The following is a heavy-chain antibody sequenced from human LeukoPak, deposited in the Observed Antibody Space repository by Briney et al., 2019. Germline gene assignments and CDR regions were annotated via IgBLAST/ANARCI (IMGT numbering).Heavy chain of an antibody. J-gene: IGHJ4*02. CDR3: ARDGTGDYDFDY. D-gene: IGHD3-3*01. CDR2: IYYSGST. Sequence: SETLSLTCTVSGDSFSSSYYWSWIRQPPGKGLEWIGYIYYSGSTNYNPSLKSRVTISVDTSKNQFSLKLSSVTAADTAVYYCARDGTGDYDFDYWGQGTLVTVSS. CDR1: GDSFSSSYY. V-gene: IGHV4-61*01.